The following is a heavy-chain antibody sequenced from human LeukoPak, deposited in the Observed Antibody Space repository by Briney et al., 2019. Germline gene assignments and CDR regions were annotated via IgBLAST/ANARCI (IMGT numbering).Heavy chain of an antibody. CDR2: VSWNSGTI. CDR3: AKVGVVVTAIDY. Sequence: GGSLRLSCAAPGFTFDDYAMPWVRQAPGKGLEWVSGVSWNSGTIDYADSVKGRFTISRDNSKNTLYLQMNSLRAEDTAVYYCAKVGVVVTAIDYWGQGTLVTVSS. CDR1: GFTFDDYA. D-gene: IGHD3-22*01. J-gene: IGHJ4*02. V-gene: IGHV3-9*01.